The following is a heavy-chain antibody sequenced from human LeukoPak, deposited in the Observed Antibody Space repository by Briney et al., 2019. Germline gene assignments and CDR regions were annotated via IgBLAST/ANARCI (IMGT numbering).Heavy chain of an antibody. J-gene: IGHJ4*02. Sequence: PGGALRLSCTVSGFTLCRNSMCWGPQAPGKGLGGVSAISGRSGPTYNADSVKGRFTISRDNSKNTLYLQMNSLRAGDTAVYYCAKVGTVYFPLDFWGQGTLVTVSS. CDR2: ISGRSGPT. D-gene: IGHD2/OR15-2a*01. CDR3: AKVGTVYFPLDF. V-gene: IGHV3-23*01. CDR1: GFTLCRNS.